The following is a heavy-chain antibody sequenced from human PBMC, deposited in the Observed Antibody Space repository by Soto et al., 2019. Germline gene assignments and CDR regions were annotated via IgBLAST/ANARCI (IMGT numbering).Heavy chain of an antibody. V-gene: IGHV4-34*01. CDR2: INHSGST. J-gene: IGHJ5*02. CDR1: GGSFSGYY. CDR3: ARAPYYDFWSGLDNWFDP. D-gene: IGHD3-3*01. Sequence: SETLSLTCAVDGGSFSGYYWRWIRQPPGKGLEWIGEINHSGSTNYNPSPKSRVTISVDTSKNQFSLKLSSVTAADTAVYYCARAPYYDFWSGLDNWFDPWGQGTLVTVSS.